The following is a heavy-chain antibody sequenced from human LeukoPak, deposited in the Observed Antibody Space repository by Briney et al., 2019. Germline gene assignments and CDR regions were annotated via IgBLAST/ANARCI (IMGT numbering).Heavy chain of an antibody. Sequence: ASVKVSCKATGYTFTGYYMHWVRQAPGQGLEWMGWINPNSGGTNYAQKFQGRVTMTRDTSISTAYMELSRLRSEDTAVYYCARDNSVGDIAWWFDPWGQGTLVTVSS. CDR3: ARDNSVGDIAWWFDP. J-gene: IGHJ5*02. CDR1: GYTFTGYY. CDR2: INPNSGGT. D-gene: IGHD3-16*02. V-gene: IGHV1-2*02.